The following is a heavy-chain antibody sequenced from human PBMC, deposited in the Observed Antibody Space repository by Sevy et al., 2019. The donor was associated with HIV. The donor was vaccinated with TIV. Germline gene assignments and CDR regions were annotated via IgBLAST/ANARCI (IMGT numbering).Heavy chain of an antibody. V-gene: IGHV1-69*13. D-gene: IGHD6-19*01. CDR2: IIPILGST. Sequence: ASVKVSCKASGGTFRSYGISWVRQAPGQGLEWMGGIIPILGSTNYAQKFQGRVTITADESTNTAYMERNSLRSEDTAVYYCARGGGNGWYYFDYWGQETLVTVSS. CDR3: ARGGGNGWYYFDY. CDR1: GGTFRSYG. J-gene: IGHJ4*02.